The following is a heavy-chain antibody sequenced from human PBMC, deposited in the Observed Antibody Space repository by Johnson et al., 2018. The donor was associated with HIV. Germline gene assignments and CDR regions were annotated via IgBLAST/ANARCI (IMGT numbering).Heavy chain of an antibody. D-gene: IGHD3-22*01. CDR1: GFTFSSYA. V-gene: IGHV3-66*01. CDR2: IYSGGST. Sequence: VQLVESGGGVVQPGRSLRLSCAASGFTFSSYAMHWVRQAPGKGLEWVSVIYSGGSTYYADSVKGRFTISRDNSKNTLYLQMNSLRAEDTAVYYCARGDDSSAWGAFDIWGQGTMVTVSS. J-gene: IGHJ3*02. CDR3: ARGDDSSAWGAFDI.